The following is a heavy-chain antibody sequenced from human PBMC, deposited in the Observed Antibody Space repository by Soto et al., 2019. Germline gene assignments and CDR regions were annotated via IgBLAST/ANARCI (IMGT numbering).Heavy chain of an antibody. CDR3: ARVATDCSGGSCYSGFDY. D-gene: IGHD2-15*01. J-gene: IGHJ4*02. Sequence: GGSLRLSCAASGFTFSSYSMNWVRQAPGKGLEWVSSISSSSSYIYYADSVKGRFTISRDNAKNSLYLQMNSLRAEDTAVYYCARVATDCSGGSCYSGFDYWGQGTLVTVSS. CDR1: GFTFSSYS. CDR2: ISSSSSYI. V-gene: IGHV3-21*01.